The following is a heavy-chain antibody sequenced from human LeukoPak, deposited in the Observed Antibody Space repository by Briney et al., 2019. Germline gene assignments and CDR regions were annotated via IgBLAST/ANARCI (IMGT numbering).Heavy chain of an antibody. CDR2: IYYSGST. D-gene: IGHD3-3*01. CDR3: ARQRTSGGASNLRVAQIDS. J-gene: IGHJ4*02. Sequence: SETLSLTRTVSGGSISSSSHYWAWIRQSPGTGLEWIGSIYYSGSTYYNPSLKSRATISVDTSKNQISLKVSSVTAADSALYFCARQRTSGGASNLRVAQIDSWGQGTLVTVSS. V-gene: IGHV4-39*01. CDR1: GGSISSSSHY.